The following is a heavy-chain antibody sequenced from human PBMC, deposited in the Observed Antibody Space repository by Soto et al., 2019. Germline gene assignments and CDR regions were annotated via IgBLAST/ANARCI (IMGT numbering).Heavy chain of an antibody. Sequence: QVRLLESGGGVVRPGRSLRLSCAASGFTFRSYAMHWVRQAPGKGLEWVTLISYDGTNKYYADSVKGRFTISRDNSKNTLYLQISALRAEDTAFYYCARGRGFIHYFDYWGQGTLVTVSS. CDR3: ARGRGFIHYFDY. J-gene: IGHJ4*02. CDR2: ISYDGTNK. CDR1: GFTFRSYA. V-gene: IGHV3-30-3*01. D-gene: IGHD3-10*01.